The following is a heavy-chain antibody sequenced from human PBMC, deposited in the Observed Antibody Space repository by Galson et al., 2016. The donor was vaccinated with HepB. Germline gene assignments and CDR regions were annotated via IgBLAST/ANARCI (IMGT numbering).Heavy chain of an antibody. Sequence: SVKVSCKASGYTFTSYGISWVRQAPGQGLEWMGWIIAYNGNTKYAQKPQGRVTMTTDRSTSTAYMDLRSLRSDDTAVYYCARDVGVYSWDAFNIWGQGTMVTVSS. D-gene: IGHD2-21*01. CDR2: IIAYNGNT. V-gene: IGHV1-18*04. J-gene: IGHJ3*02. CDR3: ARDVGVYSWDAFNI. CDR1: GYTFTSYG.